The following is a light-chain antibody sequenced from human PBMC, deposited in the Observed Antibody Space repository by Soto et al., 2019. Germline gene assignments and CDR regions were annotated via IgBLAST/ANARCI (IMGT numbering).Light chain of an antibody. CDR3: QQYGSSSWT. CDR1: QSVSSSY. J-gene: IGKJ1*01. Sequence: IVLTQSPVTLSVSPGERATLSFRASQSVSSSYLAWYQQQPGQAPRLLIYGASSRATGIPDRFSGSGSGTDFTLTISRLEPEDFAVYYCQQYGSSSWTFGQGTKVDIK. CDR2: GAS. V-gene: IGKV3-20*01.